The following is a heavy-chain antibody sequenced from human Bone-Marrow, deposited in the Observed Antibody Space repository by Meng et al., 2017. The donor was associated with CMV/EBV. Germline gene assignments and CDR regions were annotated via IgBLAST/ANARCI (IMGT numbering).Heavy chain of an antibody. Sequence: SETLSLTCAVYGGSFSGYYWSWIRQPPGKGLEWIGEINHSGSTNYNPSLKSRVTISVDTSKNQFSLKLSSVTAADTAVYYCAKPSYLDYYDSSGYYGGLDYWGQGTLVTSYS. V-gene: IGHV4-34*01. J-gene: IGHJ4*02. D-gene: IGHD3-22*01. CDR3: AKPSYLDYYDSSGYYGGLDY. CDR1: GGSFSGYY. CDR2: INHSGST.